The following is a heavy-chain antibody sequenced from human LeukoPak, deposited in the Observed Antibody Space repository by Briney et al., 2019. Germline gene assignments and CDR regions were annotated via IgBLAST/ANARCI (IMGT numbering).Heavy chain of an antibody. V-gene: IGHV4-34*01. CDR1: GGSFSGYY. CDR3: ARAVRGYSGSKYYFDY. J-gene: IGHJ4*02. D-gene: IGHD5-12*01. Sequence: SETLSLTCAVYGGSFSGYYWSWIRQPPGKGREWVGEINHSVSTNYNPSLKSRVTISVDTSKNQFSLKLSSVTAADTAVYYCARAVRGYSGSKYYFDYWGQGTLVTVSS. CDR2: INHSVST.